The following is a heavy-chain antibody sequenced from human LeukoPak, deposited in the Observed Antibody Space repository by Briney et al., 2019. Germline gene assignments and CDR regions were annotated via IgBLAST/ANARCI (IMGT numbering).Heavy chain of an antibody. CDR1: GGSFSGYY. CDR2: INHSGST. D-gene: IGHD5-12*01. J-gene: IGHJ4*02. Sequence: SETLSLTCAVYGGSFSGYYWSWIRQPPGKGLEWIGEINHSGSTSYNPSLKSRVTISVDTSKNQFSLKLSSVTAADTAVYYCARGGRDGYNYWEYWGQGTLVTVSS. CDR3: ARGGRDGYNYWEY. V-gene: IGHV4-34*01.